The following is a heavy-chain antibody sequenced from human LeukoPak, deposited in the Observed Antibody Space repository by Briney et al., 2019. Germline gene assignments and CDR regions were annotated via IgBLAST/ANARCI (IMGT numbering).Heavy chain of an antibody. CDR1: GASINSGIHY. D-gene: IGHD3-22*01. Sequence: SETLSLTCTVSGASINSGIHYWSWIRQPAGKGLEWIGRIFTSGSTNYNPSLKSRVIISLDTSKNQFSLKLSSVTAADTAVYYCAREGTEVDRYYYDSSGPPHYYYYYMDVWGKGTTVTISS. J-gene: IGHJ6*03. CDR3: AREGTEVDRYYYDSSGPPHYYYYYMDV. CDR2: IFTSGST. V-gene: IGHV4-61*02.